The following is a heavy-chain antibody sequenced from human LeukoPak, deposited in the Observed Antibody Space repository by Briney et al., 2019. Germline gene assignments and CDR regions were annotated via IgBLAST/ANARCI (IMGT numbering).Heavy chain of an antibody. CDR1: GDSVSSNSAA. V-gene: IGHV6-1*01. CDR2: TYYRSKWYS. Sequence: SQTLSLTCAISGDSVSSNSAAWNWIRQSPSRGLEWLGRTYYRSKWYSDYAVSVKSRITINPDTSKNQFSLQLSSVTPEDTAVYYCARGCYSGGSSIYYFDYWGQGTLVTVSS. J-gene: IGHJ4*02. CDR3: ARGCYSGGSSIYYFDY. D-gene: IGHD2-15*01.